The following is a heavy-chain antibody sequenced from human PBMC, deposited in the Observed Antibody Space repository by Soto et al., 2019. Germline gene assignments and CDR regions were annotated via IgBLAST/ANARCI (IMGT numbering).Heavy chain of an antibody. CDR2: FYYTGSI. CDR3: ARSMFYSDDTNYSPFEY. J-gene: IGHJ4*02. CDR1: GGSVSSGNYY. Sequence: QVQLQESGPGLVKPSETLSLTCTVSGGSVSSGNYYWSWIRQPPGKGLEWIGYFYYTGSINYNPSLKSRVTLFIDASKNQFSLRLSSVTAADTAVYYCARSMFYSDDTNYSPFEYWGQGTLVTASS. D-gene: IGHD3-22*01. V-gene: IGHV4-61*01.